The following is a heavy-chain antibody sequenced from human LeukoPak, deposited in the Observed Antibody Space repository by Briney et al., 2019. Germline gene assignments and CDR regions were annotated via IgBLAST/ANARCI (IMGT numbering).Heavy chain of an antibody. D-gene: IGHD4-17*01. Sequence: GGSLRLSCAASGFTFTDYYMSWIRQAPGKGLEWISYIHSRGSTTYYADSVKGRFTISRDNAKNSLFLQMNSLSVEDTAVYYCARDSPIAYGVPGEASSDYWGQGTLVTVYS. CDR2: IHSRGSTT. CDR3: ARDSPIAYGVPGEASSDY. V-gene: IGHV3-11*01. CDR1: GFTFTDYY. J-gene: IGHJ4*02.